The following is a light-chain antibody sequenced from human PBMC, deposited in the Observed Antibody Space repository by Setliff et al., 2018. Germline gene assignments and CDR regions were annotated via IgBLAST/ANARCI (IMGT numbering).Light chain of an antibody. Sequence: QSALTQPASVSGSPGQSITISCTGTSSDIGYYNFVSWYRQYPGKHPKLLIYEVTNRPSGVSNRFSGSKSGNTASLTISGLQAEDEADYYCNSYTGTTTPYVFGTGTKV. CDR3: NSYTGTTTPYV. V-gene: IGLV2-14*03. J-gene: IGLJ1*01. CDR1: SSDIGYYNF. CDR2: EVT.